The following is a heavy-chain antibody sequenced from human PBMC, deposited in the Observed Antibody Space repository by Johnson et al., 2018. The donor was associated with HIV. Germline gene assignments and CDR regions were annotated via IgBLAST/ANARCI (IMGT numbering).Heavy chain of an antibody. J-gene: IGHJ3*02. CDR2: ISGSGYII. CDR3: ARDNLSMGAFDI. V-gene: IGHV3-11*04. Sequence: QVQLVESGGGLVRPGGSLRLSCAASGFTFSDYYMSWIRQSPGKGLEWVSYISGSGYIIYSADSVKGRFSISRDNAKNSLYLQVNSLREEDTAVYYCARDNLSMGAFDIWGPGTMVTVSS. CDR1: GFTFSDYY.